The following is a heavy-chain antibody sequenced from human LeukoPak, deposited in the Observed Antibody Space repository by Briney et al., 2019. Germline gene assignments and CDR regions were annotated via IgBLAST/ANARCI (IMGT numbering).Heavy chain of an antibody. CDR1: GGSISSYH. V-gene: IGHV4-59*12. Sequence: SETLSLTCSVSGGSISSYHWSWIRQPPGKGLEWIGYISYSGYTNYNPSLQSRVTISLDRSKNQFSLKLSSVTAADTAVYYCARAKRITMVRGVSPTPAPLDYWGQGTLVTVSS. CDR3: ARAKRITMVRGVSPTPAPLDY. CDR2: ISYSGYT. J-gene: IGHJ4*02. D-gene: IGHD3-10*01.